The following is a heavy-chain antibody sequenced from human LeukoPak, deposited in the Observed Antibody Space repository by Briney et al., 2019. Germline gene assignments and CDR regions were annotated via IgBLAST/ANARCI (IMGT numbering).Heavy chain of an antibody. CDR2: FDPEDEEI. Sequence: ASVKVSCKVSGDTLSELSMHWVRQAPGKGLEWMGGFDPEDEEIIYAQNFQGRVTVTEDTSTDTAYMELSSLTSEDTAVYYCARSVFPYYSGSGSPYNVDVRRNSCFDFWGQGTLVTVSS. CDR3: ARSVFPYYSGSGSPYNVDVRRNSCFDF. CDR1: GDTLSELS. J-gene: IGHJ4*02. D-gene: IGHD3-10*01. V-gene: IGHV1-24*01.